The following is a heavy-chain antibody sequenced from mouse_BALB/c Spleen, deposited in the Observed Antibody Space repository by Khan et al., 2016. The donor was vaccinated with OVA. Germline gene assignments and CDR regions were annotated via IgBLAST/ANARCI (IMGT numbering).Heavy chain of an antibody. D-gene: IGHD2-14*01. J-gene: IGHJ4*01. CDR1: GFSLSRYN. V-gene: IGHV2-6-4*01. CDR2: IWGGGGT. CDR3: ARADYRYDGYYAMDY. Sequence: QVQLKQSGPGLVAPSQSLSITCTVSGFSLSRYNIHWVRQPPGKGLEWLGMIWGGGGTDYNSPLKSRLSISKDNSKNQVFLKMNSLQTDDTAMYFCARADYRYDGYYAMDYWGQGTSVTGSS.